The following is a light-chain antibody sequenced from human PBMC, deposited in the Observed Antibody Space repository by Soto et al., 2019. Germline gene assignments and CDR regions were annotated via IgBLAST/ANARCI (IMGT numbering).Light chain of an antibody. CDR1: SSDVGGYNY. CDR2: EVS. J-gene: IGLJ1*01. V-gene: IGLV2-14*01. Sequence: QSALTQPASVCGSPGQSITISCTGTSSDVGGYNYVSWYQPHPGKAPKLMIYEVSNRPSAVSNRFSGSKSGNTASLTITGLQAEDEADYYCSSYTSSSTYVFGTGTKLTVL. CDR3: SSYTSSSTYV.